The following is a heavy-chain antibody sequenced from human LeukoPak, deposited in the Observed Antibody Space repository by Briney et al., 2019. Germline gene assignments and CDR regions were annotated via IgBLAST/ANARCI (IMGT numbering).Heavy chain of an antibody. CDR2: IWYDGSNK. J-gene: IGHJ6*02. Sequence: GGSLRLSCAASGFTFSSYGMHWVRQAPGKGLEWVAVIWYDGSNKYYADSVKGRFTISRDNSKNTLYLQMNSLRAEDTAVYYCARDGGQQLVRGGLYYYYGMDVWGQGTTVTVSS. D-gene: IGHD6-13*01. CDR3: ARDGGQQLVRGGLYYYYGMDV. V-gene: IGHV3-33*01. CDR1: GFTFSSYG.